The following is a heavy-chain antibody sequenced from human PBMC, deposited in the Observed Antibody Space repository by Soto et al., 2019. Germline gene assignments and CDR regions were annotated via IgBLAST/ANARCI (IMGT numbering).Heavy chain of an antibody. D-gene: IGHD3-16*02. CDR2: IGTAGDT. J-gene: IGHJ4*02. CDR1: GVTFSSYD. V-gene: IGHV3-13*01. Sequence: PGWSLRLSCAASGVTFSSYDMHWVRQATGKGLEWVSAIGTAGDTYYPGSVKGRFTISRENAKNSLYLQMNSLRAGDTAVYYCARGGYWGSYRERPTDFDYWGQGTLVTVSS. CDR3: ARGGYWGSYRERPTDFDY.